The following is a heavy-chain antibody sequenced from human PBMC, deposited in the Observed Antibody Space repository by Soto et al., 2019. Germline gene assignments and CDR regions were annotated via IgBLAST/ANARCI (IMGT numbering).Heavy chain of an antibody. Sequence: SETLSLTCTVSGGSISGYYWSWIRQPPGKGLEWIGNVYYSGGAKYNPSVKRRVSISVDTSKNQFSLNLSSVTAADTAVYYCTRDKRDSSSWYRWMVDYYYYGMDVWGQGTTVTVSS. CDR3: TRDKRDSSSWYRWMVDYYYYGMDV. J-gene: IGHJ6*02. V-gene: IGHV4-59*01. CDR1: GGSISGYY. CDR2: VYYSGGA. D-gene: IGHD6-13*01.